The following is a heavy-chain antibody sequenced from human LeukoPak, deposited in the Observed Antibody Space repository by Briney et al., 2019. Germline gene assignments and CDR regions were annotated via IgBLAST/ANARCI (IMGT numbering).Heavy chain of an antibody. V-gene: IGHV3-7*01. J-gene: IGHJ4*02. D-gene: IGHD6-19*01. Sequence: GGSLRLSRAASGFKFSSYWMSWVRQAPGKGLEWMANMNQDGSEKHYVDSVKGRFTISRDNAKNSLYLQMNSLRAEDTAVYYCARGYSSGWGQGTLVTVSS. CDR3: ARGYSSG. CDR2: MNQDGSEK. CDR1: GFKFSSYW.